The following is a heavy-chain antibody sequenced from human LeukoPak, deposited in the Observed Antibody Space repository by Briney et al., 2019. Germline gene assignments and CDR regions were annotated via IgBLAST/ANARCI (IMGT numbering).Heavy chain of an antibody. CDR1: GGTFSSYA. V-gene: IGHV1-69*05. D-gene: IGHD2-2*01. J-gene: IGHJ5*02. Sequence: SVKVSCKASGGTFSSYAISWVRQAPGQGLEWMGRIIPIFGTANYAQKFQGRVTITTDESTSTAYMELSSLRSEDTAVYYCATRGGHCSSTSCSTFDPWGQGTLVTVSS. CDR3: ATRGGHCSSTSCSTFDP. CDR2: IIPIFGTA.